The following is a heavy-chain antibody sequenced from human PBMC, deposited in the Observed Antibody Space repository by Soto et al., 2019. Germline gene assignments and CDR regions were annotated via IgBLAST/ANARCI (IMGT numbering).Heavy chain of an antibody. CDR3: ARWGGFCTDAVCGAPFEP. D-gene: IGHD2-8*01. V-gene: IGHV4-31*03. Sequence: PSETLSLTCTFSVGSIRSAGHYCSWFRQHPWKGLEWIGYINDSGSTFYNPSLRSRLNISVDTSENQFSLRLTSVTAADTAVYFCARWGGFCTDAVCGAPFEPWGQGTLVTVSS. J-gene: IGHJ5*02. CDR1: VGSIRSAGHY. CDR2: INDSGST.